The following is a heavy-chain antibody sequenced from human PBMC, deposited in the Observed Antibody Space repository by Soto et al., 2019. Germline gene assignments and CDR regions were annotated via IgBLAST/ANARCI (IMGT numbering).Heavy chain of an antibody. CDR1: GGTFSSYA. J-gene: IGHJ4*02. V-gene: IGHV1-69*13. CDR2: IIPIFGTA. D-gene: IGHD3-22*01. Sequence: SVKVSCKASGGTFSSYAISWVRQAPGQGLEWMGGIIPIFGTANYAQKFQGRVTITADESTSTAYMELSSLRSEDTAVYYCARDPPPDDYDSSGYPRLNLGDWGQGSLVTVSS. CDR3: ARDPPPDDYDSSGYPRLNLGD.